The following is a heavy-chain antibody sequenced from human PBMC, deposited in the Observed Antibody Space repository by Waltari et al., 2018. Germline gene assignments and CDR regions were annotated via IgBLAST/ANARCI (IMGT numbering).Heavy chain of an antibody. V-gene: IGHV3-21*02. CDR1: GFTFSSYS. J-gene: IGHJ4*02. Sequence: EVLLVESGGGLVKPGGSLRLSCAASGFTFSSYSMNWVRQAPGKGLEWVSSISSSGSYTHYVDSVKGRFTISRDNAKNSLYLQMNTLRAEDTAVYYCAGGGWGFYLDDWGQGTLVTSSS. CDR2: ISSSGSYT. CDR3: AGGGWGFYLDD. D-gene: IGHD7-27*01.